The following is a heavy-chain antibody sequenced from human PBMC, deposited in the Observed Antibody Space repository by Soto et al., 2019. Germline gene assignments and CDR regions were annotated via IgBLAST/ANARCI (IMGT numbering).Heavy chain of an antibody. CDR3: ARLELLSNWFDP. CDR2: IYYSGST. Sequence: SETLSLTCTVSGGSISSYYWGWIRQPPGKGLEWIGYIYYSGSTNYNPSLKSRVTISVDTSKNQFSLKLGSVTAADTAVYYCARLELLSNWFDPWGQGTLVTV. V-gene: IGHV4-59*01. D-gene: IGHD2-15*01. CDR1: GGSISSYY. J-gene: IGHJ5*02.